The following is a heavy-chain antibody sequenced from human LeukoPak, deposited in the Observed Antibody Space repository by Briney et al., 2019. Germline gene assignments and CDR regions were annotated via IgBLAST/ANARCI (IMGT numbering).Heavy chain of an antibody. CDR3: AKDEDVHYYDSSGYYPAD. D-gene: IGHD3-22*01. CDR1: GYTLTELS. V-gene: IGHV1-24*01. J-gene: IGHJ4*02. CDR2: FDPEDGET. Sequence: ASVKVSCKVSGYTLTELSMHWVRQAPGKGVEWMGGFDPEDGETIYAQKFQGRVTMTEDTSTDTAYMELSSLRAEDTAVYYCAKDEDVHYYDSSGYYPADWGQGTLVTVSS.